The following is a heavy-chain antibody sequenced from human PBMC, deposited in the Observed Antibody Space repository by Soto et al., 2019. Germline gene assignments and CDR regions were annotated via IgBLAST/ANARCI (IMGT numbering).Heavy chain of an antibody. D-gene: IGHD6-19*01. CDR1: GFTFVNYA. CDR2: LSGSGTST. J-gene: IGHJ4*02. V-gene: IGHV3-23*01. CDR3: AKGTSNGGWFNPFDY. Sequence: EVQLLESGGGLVQPGGSLRLSCAASGFTFVNYAVNWVRQAPGKGLAWVATLSGSGTSTYYADSVKGRFTISRDNSRNTLYLQMNSLRAEDTAVYYCAKGTSNGGWFNPFDYWGQGTLVTVSS.